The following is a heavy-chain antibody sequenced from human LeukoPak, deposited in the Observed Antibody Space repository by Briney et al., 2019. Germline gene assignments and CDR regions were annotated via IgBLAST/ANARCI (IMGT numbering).Heavy chain of an antibody. J-gene: IGHJ4*02. Sequence: SSETLSLTCTVSGASMTSYYWTWIRQPPGKGQEWVGYMYFGERTNYNPSLKSRATISIDTSKKQFSLNLKSVTAADTAVYYCARIPGDRPDDWGQGTLVTVS. CDR3: ARIPGDRPDD. CDR2: MYFGERT. V-gene: IGHV4-59*01. CDR1: GASMTSYY. D-gene: IGHD7-27*01.